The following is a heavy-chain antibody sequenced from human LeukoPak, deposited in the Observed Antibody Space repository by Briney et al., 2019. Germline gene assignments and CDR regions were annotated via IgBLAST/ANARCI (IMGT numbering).Heavy chain of an antibody. CDR2: INHSGST. D-gene: IGHD3-3*01. CDR1: GGSFSGYY. V-gene: IGHV4-34*01. Sequence: SETLSLTCAVYGGSFSGYYWSWIRQPPGKGLEWIGEINHSGSTNYNPSLKSRVTISVDTSKNQFSLKLSSVTAADTAVYYCARGFPYDSWSGYPGYYFDYWGQGTLVTVSS. J-gene: IGHJ4*02. CDR3: ARGFPYDSWSGYPGYYFDY.